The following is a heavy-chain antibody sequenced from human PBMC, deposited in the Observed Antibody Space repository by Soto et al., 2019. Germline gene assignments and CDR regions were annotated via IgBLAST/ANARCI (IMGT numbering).Heavy chain of an antibody. Sequence: EVQLVESGGGLVQPGGFLRLFCVASGFTFSNYWMYLVRQAPGEGLGVGSRINNDGSVSSYADSVKGRLTISRDNVKNTLYLQMDSLRAEDTAVYYCARGDCVGGTCYSLAGSFYYYMDVWGKGTTVTVFS. J-gene: IGHJ6*03. CDR1: GFTFSNYW. V-gene: IGHV3-74*01. CDR3: ARGDCVGGTCYSLAGSFYYYMDV. CDR2: INNDGSVS. D-gene: IGHD2-15*01.